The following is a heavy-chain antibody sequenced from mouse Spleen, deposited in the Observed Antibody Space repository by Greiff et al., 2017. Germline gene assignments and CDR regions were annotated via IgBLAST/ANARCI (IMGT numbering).Heavy chain of an antibody. CDR1: GDSITSGY. J-gene: IGHJ2*01. CDR2: ISYSGST. Sequence: EVHLVESGPSLVKPSQTLSLTCSVTGDSITSGYWNWIRKFPGNKLEYMGYISYSGSTYYNPSLKSRISITRDTSKNQYYLQLNSVTTEDTATYYCARFTTVGRYFDYWGQGTTLTVSS. V-gene: IGHV3-8*02. D-gene: IGHD1-1*01. CDR3: ARFTTVGRYFDY.